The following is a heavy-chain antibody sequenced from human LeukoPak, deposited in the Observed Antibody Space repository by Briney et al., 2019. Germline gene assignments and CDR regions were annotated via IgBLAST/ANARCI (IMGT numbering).Heavy chain of an antibody. CDR1: GGSFSGYY. V-gene: IGHV4-4*09. CDR3: ARGFANFDY. J-gene: IGHJ4*02. Sequence: PSETLSLTCAVYGGSFSGYYWSWIRQPPGKGLEWIGYIYTSGSTNYNPSLKSRVTISVDTSKNQFSLKLSSVTAADTAVYYCARGFANFDYWGQGTLVTVSS. CDR2: IYTSGST.